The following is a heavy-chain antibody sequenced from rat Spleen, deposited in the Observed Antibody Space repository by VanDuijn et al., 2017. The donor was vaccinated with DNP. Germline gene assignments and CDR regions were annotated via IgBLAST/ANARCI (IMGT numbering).Heavy chain of an antibody. J-gene: IGHJ2*01. Sequence: EVQLQESGPGLVKPSQSLSLTCSVTGYSITNNYWGWIRKFPGNKMAWIGHISDSGRTTYNPSLKSRISIDRDTSKNQFFLQLNSVSTDDTATYYCARWRIGPHYFDYWGQGVMVTVSS. V-gene: IGHV3-1*01. CDR1: GYSITNNY. CDR3: ARWRIGPHYFDY. CDR2: ISDSGRT. D-gene: IGHD1-11*01.